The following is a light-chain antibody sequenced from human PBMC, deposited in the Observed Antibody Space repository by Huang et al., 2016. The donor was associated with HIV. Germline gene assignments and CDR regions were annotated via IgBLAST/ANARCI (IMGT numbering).Light chain of an antibody. Sequence: DIVMTQSPDSLAVSLGERATINCKSSQSVLYSSNNKNYLAWYQHKPGQPPKLLIYWAATRESGVPDRFSGSGSGTDFTLTISSLQAEDVAVYYCQQYYTTPLLTFGPGTKVDIK. V-gene: IGKV4-1*01. CDR1: QSVLYSSNNKNY. CDR2: WAA. J-gene: IGKJ3*01. CDR3: QQYYTTPLLT.